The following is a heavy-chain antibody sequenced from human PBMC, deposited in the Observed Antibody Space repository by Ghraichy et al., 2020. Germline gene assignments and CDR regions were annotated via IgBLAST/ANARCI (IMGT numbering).Heavy chain of an antibody. D-gene: IGHD4-11*01. CDR1: GASFTISDYY. CDR3: TRSSYTSTYYGSFDV. J-gene: IGHJ4*02. V-gene: IGHV4-39*01. CDR2: VYYSGHT. Sequence: SETLSLTCSVTGASFTISDYYWGWVRQSPARGLEWIASVYYSGHTYSNPSLKSRLVISADTSLNRVSLSLASVTAADSAVYYCTRSSYTSTYYGSFDVWGQGILVTVSS.